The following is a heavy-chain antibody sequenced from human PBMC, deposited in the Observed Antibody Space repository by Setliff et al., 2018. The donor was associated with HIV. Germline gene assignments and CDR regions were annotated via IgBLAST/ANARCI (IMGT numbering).Heavy chain of an antibody. D-gene: IGHD7-27*01. CDR3: ARLWGSAQAFDI. CDR2: IYTSGGT. CDR1: GGSISSYY. J-gene: IGHJ3*02. Sequence: SETLSLTCTVSGGSISSYYWSWIRQPAGKVLEWIGSIYTSGGTKYNPSLKSRVTMSIDTSKNQFSLKLSSLTAADTAVYYCARLWGSAQAFDIWGQGTMVTVSS. V-gene: IGHV4-4*07.